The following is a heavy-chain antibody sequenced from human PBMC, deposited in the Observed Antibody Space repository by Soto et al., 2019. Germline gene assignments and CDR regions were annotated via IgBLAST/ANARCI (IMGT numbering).Heavy chain of an antibody. D-gene: IGHD3-22*01. J-gene: IGHJ3*02. CDR1: GFTFSSYG. CDR3: ARPRYYYDSSGYYPDEAFDI. Sequence: GGSLGLSCAASGFTFSSYGMHWFRQAPGKGLEWVAVIWYDGSNKYYADSVKGRFTISRDNSKNTLYLQMNSLRAEDTAVYYCARPRYYYDSSGYYPDEAFDIWGQGTMVTVS. CDR2: IWYDGSNK. V-gene: IGHV3-33*01.